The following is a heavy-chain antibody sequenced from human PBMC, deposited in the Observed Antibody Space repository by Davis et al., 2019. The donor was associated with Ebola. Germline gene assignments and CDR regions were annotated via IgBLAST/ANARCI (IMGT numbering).Heavy chain of an antibody. D-gene: IGHD3-9*01. CDR1: GFTFSSYS. V-gene: IGHV3-21*01. J-gene: IGHJ3*02. CDR2: ISSSSSYI. CDR3: ARENTYYDTNAFDI. Sequence: GGSLRLSCAASGFTFSSYSMNWVRQAPGKGLEWVSSISSSSSYIYYADSVKGRFTISRDNAKNSLYLQMNSLRAEDTAVYYCARENTYYDTNAFDIWGQGTMVTVSS.